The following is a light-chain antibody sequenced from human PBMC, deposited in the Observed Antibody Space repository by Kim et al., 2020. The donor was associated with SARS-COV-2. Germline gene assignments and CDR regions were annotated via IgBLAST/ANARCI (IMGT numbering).Light chain of an antibody. V-gene: IGKV1-5*03. J-gene: IGKJ2*03. Sequence: DIHMTQSPSTLSASVGDRVTITCRASQDISVWLAWYQQRSGNAPELLIYSATILHRGVPSRFSARGSGTEFALTISSLQSDDSAIYYCQQYNTPPYSFGQGTKLEI. CDR1: QDISVW. CDR3: QQYNTPPYS. CDR2: SAT.